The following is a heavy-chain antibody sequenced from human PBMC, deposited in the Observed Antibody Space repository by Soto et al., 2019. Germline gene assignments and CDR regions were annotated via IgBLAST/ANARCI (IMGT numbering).Heavy chain of an antibody. D-gene: IGHD2-15*01. J-gene: IGHJ4*02. CDR2: INHSGST. V-gene: IGHV4-34*01. CDR1: GGSFSGYY. CDR3: ARIGSGSLPKILKPLFHS. Sequence: TSETLSLTCAVYGGSFSGYYWSWIRQPPGKGLEWIGEINHSGSTNYNPSLKSRVTISVDTSKNQFSLKLSSVTAADTAVYYCARIGSGSLPKILKPLFHSWGQGPLVTVS.